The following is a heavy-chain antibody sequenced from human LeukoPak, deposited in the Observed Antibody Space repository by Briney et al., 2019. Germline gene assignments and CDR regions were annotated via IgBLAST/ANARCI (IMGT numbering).Heavy chain of an antibody. CDR1: GYTFTGYY. CDR2: IDPNSGGT. Sequence: ASVKVSCKASGYTFTGYYMQWVRQAPGQGLEWMGWIDPNSGGTNYAQKFQGRVTVTRDASMSTAYMELSRLRSDDTAVYYCARDHYYYDTSRSTTDAFDIWGQGTMVTVSS. V-gene: IGHV1-2*02. CDR3: ARDHYYYDTSRSTTDAFDI. J-gene: IGHJ3*02. D-gene: IGHD3-22*01.